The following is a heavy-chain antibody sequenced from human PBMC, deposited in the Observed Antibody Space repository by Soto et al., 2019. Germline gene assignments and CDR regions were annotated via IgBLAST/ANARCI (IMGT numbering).Heavy chain of an antibody. CDR3: ARLRWEQPWVFDY. CDR1: GGSFSGYY. CDR2: INPSGGT. D-gene: IGHD1-26*01. Sequence: SETLSLTCAVYGGSFSGYYWSWIRQPPVKGLEWIGEINPSGGTNYNPSLKSRVTISVDTSKNQFSLKLSSVTAADTAVFYCARLRWEQPWVFDYWGQGTMVTVSS. V-gene: IGHV4-34*01. J-gene: IGHJ4*02.